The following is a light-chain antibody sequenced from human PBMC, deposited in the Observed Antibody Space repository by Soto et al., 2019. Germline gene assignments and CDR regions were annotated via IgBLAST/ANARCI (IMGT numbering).Light chain of an antibody. V-gene: IGKV3-15*01. J-gene: IGKJ5*01. CDR3: QQYNNWTPIT. Sequence: EIVMAQYPATRSVSQGEIATLCCRASQSVSSNLAWYQQKPGQSPRLLIYGASTRATGIPARFSGSGSGTEFTLTISSLQSEDFAVYYCQQYNNWTPITFGQGTRLEIK. CDR2: GAS. CDR1: QSVSSN.